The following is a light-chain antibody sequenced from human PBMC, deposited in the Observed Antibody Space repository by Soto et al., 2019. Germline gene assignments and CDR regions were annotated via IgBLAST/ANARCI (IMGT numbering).Light chain of an antibody. J-gene: IGLJ1*01. CDR3: SSYPHSGNRV. CDR1: SSDVGGYNY. V-gene: IGLV2-14*01. CDR2: EVS. Sequence: QSALTQPASVSGSPGQSITISCTGTSSDVGGYNYVSWYQQHPGKAPKLIIYEVSNRPSGVSNRFSGSKSGNTASLTISGLQAEDVADYYCSSYPHSGNRVFGTGTKVTV.